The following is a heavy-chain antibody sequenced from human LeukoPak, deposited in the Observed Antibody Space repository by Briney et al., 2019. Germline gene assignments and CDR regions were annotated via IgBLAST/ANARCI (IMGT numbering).Heavy chain of an antibody. CDR3: ARVRRDGYIQLDY. D-gene: IGHD5-24*01. J-gene: IGHJ4*02. CDR2: IYYSGGT. CDR1: GGSISSYY. V-gene: IGHV4-59*01. Sequence: PSETLSLTCTVSGGSISSYYWSWIRQPPGKGLEWIGYIYYSGGTNYNPSLKSRVTISVDTSKNQFSLKLSSVTAADTAVYYCARVRRDGYIQLDYWGQGTLVTVSS.